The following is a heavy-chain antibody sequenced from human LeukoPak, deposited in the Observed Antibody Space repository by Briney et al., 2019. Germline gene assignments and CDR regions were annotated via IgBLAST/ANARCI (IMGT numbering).Heavy chain of an antibody. Sequence: ASMKVSCKASGYTFTSYGISWVRQAPGQGLEWMGWISAYNGNTNYAQKLQGRVTMTTDTSTSTAYMELRSLRSDDTAVYYCARDTGYGGYAGGFDYWGQGTLVTVSS. D-gene: IGHD5-12*01. CDR3: ARDTGYGGYAGGFDY. V-gene: IGHV1-18*01. CDR2: ISAYNGNT. CDR1: GYTFTSYG. J-gene: IGHJ4*02.